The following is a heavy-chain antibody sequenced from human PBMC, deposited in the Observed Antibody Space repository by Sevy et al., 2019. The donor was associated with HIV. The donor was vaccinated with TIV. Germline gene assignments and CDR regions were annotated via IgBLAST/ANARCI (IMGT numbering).Heavy chain of an antibody. J-gene: IGHJ5*02. V-gene: IGHV3-11*01. CDR3: AGPEGLRFLEWLLYDPRNNWFDP. CDR2: ISSSGSTI. Sequence: GGSLRLSCAASGFTFSDYYMSWIRQAPGKGLEWVSYISSSGSTIYYADSVKGRFTISRDNAKNSLYLQMNSLRAEDTAGYYCAGPEGLRFLEWLLYDPRNNWFDPWGQGTLVTVSS. CDR1: GFTFSDYY. D-gene: IGHD3-3*01.